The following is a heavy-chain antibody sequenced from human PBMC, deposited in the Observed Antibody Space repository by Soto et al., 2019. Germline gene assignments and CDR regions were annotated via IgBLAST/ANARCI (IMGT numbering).Heavy chain of an antibody. CDR1: GGSISSGGYS. D-gene: IGHD2-21*02. Sequence: PSETLSLTCTVSGGSISSGGYSWSWIRQPPGKGLERIGYIYHSGSTYYNPSLKSRVTISVDRSKNQFSLKLSSVTAADTAVYYCARVAYCGGDCYRGFDPWGQGTLVTVSS. V-gene: IGHV4-30-2*01. CDR3: ARVAYCGGDCYRGFDP. CDR2: IYHSGST. J-gene: IGHJ5*02.